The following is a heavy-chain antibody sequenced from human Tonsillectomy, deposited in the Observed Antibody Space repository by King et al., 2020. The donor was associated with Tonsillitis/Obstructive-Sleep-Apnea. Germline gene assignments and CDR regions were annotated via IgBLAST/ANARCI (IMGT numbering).Heavy chain of an antibody. V-gene: IGHV3-30*04. D-gene: IGHD3-9*01. CDR3: ARGYFRIPNWFYP. CDR2: ISYDGSNK. Sequence: VQLVESGGGVVQPGRSLRLSCAASGFTFSSYAMHWVRQAPGKGLEWVAVISYDGSNKYYADSVKGRFTISRDNSKNTLYLQMNSLRAEDTALYYCARGYFRIPNWFYPWGQGTLVTVSS. J-gene: IGHJ5*02. CDR1: GFTFSSYA.